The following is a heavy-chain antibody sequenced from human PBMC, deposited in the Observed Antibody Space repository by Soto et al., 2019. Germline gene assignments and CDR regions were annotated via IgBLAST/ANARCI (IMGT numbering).Heavy chain of an antibody. CDR3: ARGDSSSWPYYYYYGMDV. Sequence: SVKVACKASGGTFSRYAISWVRQAPGQGLEWMGGIIPIFGTANYAQKFQGRVTITADESTSAAYMELSSLRSEDTAVYYWARGDSSSWPYYYYYGMDVWGQGTTVTVS. V-gene: IGHV1-69*13. CDR2: IIPIFGTA. J-gene: IGHJ6*02. CDR1: GGTFSRYA. D-gene: IGHD6-13*01.